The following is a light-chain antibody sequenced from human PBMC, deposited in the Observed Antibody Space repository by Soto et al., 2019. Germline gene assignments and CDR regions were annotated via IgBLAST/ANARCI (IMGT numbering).Light chain of an antibody. J-gene: IGKJ2*01. CDR3: QQYNNWPLEFT. CDR1: QSVSSN. Sequence: EIVMLQSPATLSVSPGERATLSCRASQSVSSNLAWYQQNPGQAPRLLIYGASTRATGIPARFSGSGSGTEFTLTISSLQSEDFAVYYCQQYNNWPLEFTFGQGTKVDIK. CDR2: GAS. V-gene: IGKV3-15*01.